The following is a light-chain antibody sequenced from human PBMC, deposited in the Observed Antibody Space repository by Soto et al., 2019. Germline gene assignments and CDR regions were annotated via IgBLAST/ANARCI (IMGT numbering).Light chain of an antibody. J-gene: IGLJ1*01. CDR2: EVS. CDR1: SSDVGGYNY. V-gene: IGLV2-14*01. CDR3: AAWSDRLNGYV. Sequence: QSALTQPASVSGSPGQSITISCTGTSSDVGGYNYVSWYQQHPGKAPKLMIYEVSNRPSGVSNRFSGSKSGNTASLTISGLQAEDEADYYCAAWSDRLNGYVFGTGTKLTVL.